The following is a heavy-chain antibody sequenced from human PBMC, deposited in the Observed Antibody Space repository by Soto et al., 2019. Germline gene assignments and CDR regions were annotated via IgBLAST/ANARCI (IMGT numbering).Heavy chain of an antibody. CDR3: AVDGARIGY. D-gene: IGHD2-15*01. CDR2: INHSGIT. Sequence: QVQLQQWGAGLLKPSETLSLTCAVYGGSFSGYYWNWIRQPPGKGLEWIGEINHSGITNYNPSLTSRVTISLDTSKSQFSLKLSSVTAADTAVYYCAVDGARIGYWGPGTLVTVSS. CDR1: GGSFSGYY. V-gene: IGHV4-34*01. J-gene: IGHJ4*02.